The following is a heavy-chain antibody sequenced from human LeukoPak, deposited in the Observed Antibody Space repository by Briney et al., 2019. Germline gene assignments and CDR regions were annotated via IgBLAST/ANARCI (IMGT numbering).Heavy chain of an antibody. V-gene: IGHV4-34*01. CDR2: INHSGST. CDR3: ARKYGSAPNWFDP. D-gene: IGHD3-10*01. Sequence: SETLSLTCAVYGGSFSGYYWSWIRQPPGKGLEWIGEINHSGSTNYNPSLKSRVTISVDTSKNQFSLKLSSVTAAETAVYYCARKYGSAPNWFDPWGQGTLVTVSS. CDR1: GGSFSGYY. J-gene: IGHJ5*02.